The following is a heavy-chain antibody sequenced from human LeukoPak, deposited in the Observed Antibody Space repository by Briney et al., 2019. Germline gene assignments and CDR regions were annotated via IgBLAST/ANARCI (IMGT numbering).Heavy chain of an antibody. CDR2: ISVGSNYI. Sequence: GGSLRLSCAASGYTFSSYSINWVLQAPGKGLEWVSSISVGSNYIYYADSVRGRFSISRDDARNSLYLQMDSLRGDDTAVYYCARLRRNSDRSGYYYYYDYWGQGTLVTVSS. CDR3: ARLRRNSDRSGYYYYYDY. D-gene: IGHD3-22*01. V-gene: IGHV3-21*01. CDR1: GYTFSSYS. J-gene: IGHJ4*02.